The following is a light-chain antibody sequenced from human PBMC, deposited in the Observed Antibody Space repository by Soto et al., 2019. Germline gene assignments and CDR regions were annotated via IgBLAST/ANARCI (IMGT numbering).Light chain of an antibody. V-gene: IGLV2-8*01. Sequence: QSALTQPPSASGSPGQSVTISCTGTSSDVGGNNYVSWYQQHPGKAPKLMIYDVSKRPSGVPDRFSGSKSGNTASLTVSGLQADDEADYYCSSYAGTHVVFGTGTKLTVL. CDR3: SSYAGTHVV. J-gene: IGLJ1*01. CDR1: SSDVGGNNY. CDR2: DVS.